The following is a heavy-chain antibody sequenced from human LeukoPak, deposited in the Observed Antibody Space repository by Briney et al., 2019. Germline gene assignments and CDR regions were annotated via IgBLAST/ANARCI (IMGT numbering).Heavy chain of an antibody. J-gene: IGHJ4*02. CDR3: ARAPTYYYDSSGYHPFDY. CDR2: IYYSGST. V-gene: IGHV4-39*07. Sequence: SETLSLTCTVSGGSISSSSYYWGWIRQPPGKGLEWIGSIYYSGSTYYNPSHKSRVTISVDTSKNQFSLKLSSVTAADTAVYYCARAPTYYYDSSGYHPFDYWGQGTLVTVSS. D-gene: IGHD3-22*01. CDR1: GGSISSSSYY.